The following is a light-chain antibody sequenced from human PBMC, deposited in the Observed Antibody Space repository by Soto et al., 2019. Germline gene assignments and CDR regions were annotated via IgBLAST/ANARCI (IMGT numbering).Light chain of an antibody. V-gene: IGKV3-20*01. CDR1: QSVTSNY. CDR3: QQYGRPPRAT. J-gene: IGKJ5*01. Sequence: IALTQSPASLSLSPGERATLSCRASQSVTSNYLAWYQQKPGQAPRLLIYSASSRATGIPDRFSGIGSGTDLTLSISKVETEDFAVYYCQQYGRPPRATFGQGTRLEIK. CDR2: SAS.